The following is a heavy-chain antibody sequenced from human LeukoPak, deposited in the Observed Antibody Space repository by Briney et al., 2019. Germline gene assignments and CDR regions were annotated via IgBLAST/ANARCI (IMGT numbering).Heavy chain of an antibody. Sequence: PSETLSLTCAVYGGSFSGYYWSWIRQPPGKGLEWIGEINHSGSTNYNPSLKSRVTISVDTSKNQFSLKLSSVTAADTAVYYCAREGRYSSSRGRFDYWGQGTLVTVSS. CDR2: INHSGST. CDR1: GGSFSGYY. J-gene: IGHJ4*02. V-gene: IGHV4-34*01. CDR3: AREGRYSSSRGRFDY. D-gene: IGHD6-6*01.